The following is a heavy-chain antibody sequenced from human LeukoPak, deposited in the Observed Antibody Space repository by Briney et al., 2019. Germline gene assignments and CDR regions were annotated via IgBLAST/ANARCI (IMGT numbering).Heavy chain of an antibody. CDR3: TNSRWRVTTVRGVINSFYYYYYMDV. Sequence: PGGSLRLSCTASGFTFGDYAMSWVRQAPGKGLEWVSFIRGKAYGGTREYAASVKGRFIISRDDSKSIAYLQMNSLKTEDTAVYYCTNSRWRVTTVRGVINSFYYYYYMDVWGKGTTVTVSS. J-gene: IGHJ6*03. CDR1: GFTFGDYA. CDR2: IRGKAYGGTR. V-gene: IGHV3-49*04. D-gene: IGHD3-10*01.